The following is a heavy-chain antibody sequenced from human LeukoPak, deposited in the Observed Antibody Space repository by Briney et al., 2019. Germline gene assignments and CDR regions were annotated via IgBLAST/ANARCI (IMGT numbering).Heavy chain of an antibody. CDR1: GYTFTGYY. J-gene: IGHJ4*02. D-gene: IGHD3-3*01. CDR2: INPDSGGT. CDR3: AREGPMAISQNFDY. Sequence: ASVKVSCKASGYTFTGYYMHWVRQAPGQGLEWMGRINPDSGGTNYAQKFQGRDTMTRDTSISTAYMELSRLRSDDTAVYYCAREGPMAISQNFDYWGQGTLVTVSS. V-gene: IGHV1-2*06.